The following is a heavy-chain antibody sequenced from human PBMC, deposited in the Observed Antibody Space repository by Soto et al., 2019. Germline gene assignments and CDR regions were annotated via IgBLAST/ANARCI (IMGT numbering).Heavy chain of an antibody. Sequence: QVHLQESGPGQVRPSQTLSLSCSVSGGSISGGAYFWTWIRQFPGKGLEWIAYISYTGATYYNPSLRSRVTILADTSKNQFSLKLTSVTSADTAVYYCARGGPVSVSPAWQLLGYFDYWGQGTLVTVSS. CDR2: ISYTGAT. D-gene: IGHD2-15*01. J-gene: IGHJ4*02. CDR1: GGSISGGAYF. CDR3: ARGGPVSVSPAWQLLGYFDY. V-gene: IGHV4-31*03.